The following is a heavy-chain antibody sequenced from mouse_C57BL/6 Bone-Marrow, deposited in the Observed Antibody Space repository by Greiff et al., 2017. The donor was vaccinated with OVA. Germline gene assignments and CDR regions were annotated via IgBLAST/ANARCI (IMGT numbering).Heavy chain of an antibody. J-gene: IGHJ2*01. CDR2: ISNGGGRT. CDR3: ARDSGNYFDY. V-gene: IGHV5-12*01. CDR1: GFTFSDYY. Sequence: DVKLVESGGGLVQPGGSLTLSCAASGFTFSDYYMYWVRQTPEKRLEWVAYISNGGGRTYYTDTVKGRFTISRDNAKNTLYLQMSRLKSEDTAMYYCARDSGNYFDYWCQGTTLTVSS.